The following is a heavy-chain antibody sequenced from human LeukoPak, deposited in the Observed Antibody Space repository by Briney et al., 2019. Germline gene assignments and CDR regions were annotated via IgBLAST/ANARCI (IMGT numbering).Heavy chain of an antibody. CDR3: VREGTAAEFDY. J-gene: IGHJ4*02. CDR2: INSDGSNR. D-gene: IGHD6-13*01. V-gene: IGHV3-74*01. CDR1: GFTFSIYG. Sequence: GGSLRLSCEASGFTFSIYGMHWVRQDPGKGLVWVSRINSDGSNRRYADSVKGRFTISRDNAKNTLYLQMNSLRAEDTAVYYCVREGTAAEFDYWGQGNLVTVSS.